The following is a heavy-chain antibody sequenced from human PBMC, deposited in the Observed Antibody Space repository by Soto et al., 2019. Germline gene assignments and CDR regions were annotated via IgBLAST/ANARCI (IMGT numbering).Heavy chain of an antibody. CDR1: GFTFSSYA. V-gene: IGHV3-30-3*01. CDR2: ISYDGSNK. Sequence: PGGSLRLSCAASGFTFSSYAMHWVRQAPGKGLEWVAVISYDGSNKYYADSVKGRFTISRDNSKNTLYLQMNSLRAEDTAVYYCARDPLVRLFVSGWSLDYWGQGTLVTVSS. CDR3: ARDPLVRLFVSGWSLDY. J-gene: IGHJ4*02. D-gene: IGHD6-19*01.